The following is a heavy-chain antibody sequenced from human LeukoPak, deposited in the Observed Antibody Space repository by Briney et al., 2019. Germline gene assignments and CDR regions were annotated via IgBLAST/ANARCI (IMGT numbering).Heavy chain of an antibody. V-gene: IGHV4-59*01. J-gene: IGHJ4*02. Sequence: SETLSLTCTVSGGSISSYYWSWIRQPPGKGLEWIGYIYYSGSTNYNPSLKSRVTISVDTSKNQFSLKLSSVTAADTVVYYCARAPEQWLVDYWGQGTLVTVSS. CDR2: IYYSGST. CDR1: GGSISSYY. CDR3: ARAPEQWLVDY. D-gene: IGHD6-19*01.